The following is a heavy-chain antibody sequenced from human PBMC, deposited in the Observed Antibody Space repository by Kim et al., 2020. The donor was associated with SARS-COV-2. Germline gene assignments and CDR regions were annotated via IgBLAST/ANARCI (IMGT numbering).Heavy chain of an antibody. CDR3: AGSGYENFDY. Sequence: ETIYAQKFQGRVTMTEDTSTDTAYMELSSLRSEDTAVYYCAGSGYENFDYWGQGTLVTVSS. D-gene: IGHD5-12*01. J-gene: IGHJ4*02. CDR2: ET. V-gene: IGHV1-24*01.